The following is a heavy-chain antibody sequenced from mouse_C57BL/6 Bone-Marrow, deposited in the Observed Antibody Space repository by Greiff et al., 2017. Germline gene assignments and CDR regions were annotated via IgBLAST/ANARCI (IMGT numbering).Heavy chain of an antibody. CDR2: IDPSDSYT. CDR1: GYTFTSYW. D-gene: IGHD1-1*01. CDR3: ARSLIYYYGIGAMDY. V-gene: IGHV1-50*01. Sequence: QVQLQQPGAELVKPGASVKLSCKASGYTFTSYWMQWVKQRPGQGLEWIGEIDPSDSYTNYNQKFKGKATLTVDTSSSTAYMQLSSLTSEDSAVYYCARSLIYYYGIGAMDYWGQGTSVTVSS. J-gene: IGHJ4*01.